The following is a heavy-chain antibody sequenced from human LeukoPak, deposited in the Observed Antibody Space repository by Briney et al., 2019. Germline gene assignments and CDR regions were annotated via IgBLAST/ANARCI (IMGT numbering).Heavy chain of an antibody. CDR1: NYSISYGYY. D-gene: IGHD5-18*01. CDR3: ARQFYTAIVLFWFDP. Sequence: PSETLSLTCTVSNYSISYGYYWGWIRQPPGKGLEWIGTIHHSGSTYYDPSLKSRVTISVDTSKNQFSLKLSSVTAADTAVYYCARQFYTAIVLFWFDPWGLGTLVTVSS. V-gene: IGHV4-38-2*02. J-gene: IGHJ5*02. CDR2: IHHSGST.